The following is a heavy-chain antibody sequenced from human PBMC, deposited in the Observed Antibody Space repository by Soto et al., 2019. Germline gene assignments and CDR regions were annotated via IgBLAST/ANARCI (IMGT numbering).Heavy chain of an antibody. CDR3: ARDHSFAI. V-gene: IGHV4-59*12. J-gene: IGHJ3*02. Sequence: QVQLQESGPGLVKPSETLSLTCTVSGGSISGYYWSWIRQPPGKGLEWIGYIYYSGSTNYNPSLKTRVTLSEDTSKNQFSPKLSSVTAADTAVYYCARDHSFAIWGQGTMVTVSS. CDR2: IYYSGST. CDR1: GGSISGYY.